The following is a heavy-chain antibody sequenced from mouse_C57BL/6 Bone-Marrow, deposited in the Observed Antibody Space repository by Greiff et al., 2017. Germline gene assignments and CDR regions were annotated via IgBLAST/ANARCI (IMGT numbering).Heavy chain of an antibody. J-gene: IGHJ2*01. CDR1: GYSITSGYY. Sequence: ESGPGLVKPSQSLSLTCSVTGYSITSGYYWNWIRQFPGNKLEWMGYISYDGSNNYNPSLKNRISITRDTSNNQCFLKLNSVTTEDTATYYCERRGYFDYWGQGTTLTVSS. V-gene: IGHV3-6*01. CDR3: ERRGYFDY. CDR2: ISYDGSN.